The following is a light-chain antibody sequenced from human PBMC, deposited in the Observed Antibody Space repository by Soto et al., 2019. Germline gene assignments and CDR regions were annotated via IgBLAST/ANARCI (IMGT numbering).Light chain of an antibody. V-gene: IGLV2-14*01. Sequence: QSVLTQPASVSGSPGESITISCTGTSSDVGFYNYVSWYQHHPGKAPKLMIYEVSNRPSGVSNRFSGSKSGNTASPTISGLQAEDEADYYCSSYTTGSTRWVFGGGTK. J-gene: IGLJ3*02. CDR3: SSYTTGSTRWV. CDR1: SSDVGFYNY. CDR2: EVS.